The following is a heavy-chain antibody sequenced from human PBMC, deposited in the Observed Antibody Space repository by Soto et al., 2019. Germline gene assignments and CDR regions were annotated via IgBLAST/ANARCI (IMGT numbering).Heavy chain of an antibody. J-gene: IGHJ4*02. CDR1: GYTLTELS. CDR3: ARLPGPNHRQLYFDY. CDR2: FDPEDGET. V-gene: IGHV1-24*01. Sequence: ASVKVSCKVSGYTLTELSMHWVRQAPGKGLEWMGGFDPEDGETIYAQKFQGRVTMTEDTFTDTAFLQWSSLQASDTAMIYCARLPGPNHRQLYFDYWGQGALVTVSS. D-gene: IGHD2-15*01.